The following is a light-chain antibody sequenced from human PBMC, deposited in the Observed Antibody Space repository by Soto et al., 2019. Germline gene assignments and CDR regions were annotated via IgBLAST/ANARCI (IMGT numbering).Light chain of an antibody. CDR1: QSVSSY. CDR2: GAS. CDR3: QEYGCLLWT. J-gene: IGKJ1*01. Sequence: EKGLTLSAPTLSLSKGERDTLSCRARQSVSSYLAWYQQKPGQAPRLLNCGASSRAAGIPGRFSGSGSGTVFTLTISILKAEDGVGYCCQEYGCLLWTFGQGSKVDIK. V-gene: IGKV3-20*01.